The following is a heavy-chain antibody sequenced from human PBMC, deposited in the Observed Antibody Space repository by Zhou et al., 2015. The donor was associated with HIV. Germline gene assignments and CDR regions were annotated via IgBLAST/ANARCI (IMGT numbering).Heavy chain of an antibody. CDR1: KFTFSVYY. D-gene: IGHD1-26*01. J-gene: IGHJ6*03. Sequence: DVQLVESGGGLVHPGGSLRLSCETSKFTFSVYYMYWFRQIPEKGLSWVSRIDGDGLDTTYADSVRGRFTISRDNSENTLYLQMNSLRVEDTAVYYCARSVYYPRYMDVWGKGTTVAVSS. V-gene: IGHV3-74*02. CDR2: IDGDGLDT. CDR3: ARSVYYPRYMDV.